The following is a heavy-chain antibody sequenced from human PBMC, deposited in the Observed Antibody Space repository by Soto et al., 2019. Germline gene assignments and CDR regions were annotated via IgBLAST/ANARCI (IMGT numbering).Heavy chain of an antibody. CDR3: ARRQISPPTRGAASARGGMDV. J-gene: IGHJ6*02. D-gene: IGHD6-13*01. CDR2: IWNDGNGY. V-gene: IGHV3-33*01. Sequence: QVQLVESGGGVVQPGRSLRLSCAASGFNSNNYGMHWVRQAPGKGLEWVAVIWNDGNGYYYANSVKGRFTISRDNSKNTLYLQMSSLRAEVTAVYYCARRQISPPTRGAASARGGMDVWGQGTTVTVSS. CDR1: GFNSNNYG.